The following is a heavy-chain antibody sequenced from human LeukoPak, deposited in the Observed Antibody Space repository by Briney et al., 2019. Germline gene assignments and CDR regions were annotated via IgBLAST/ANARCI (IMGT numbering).Heavy chain of an antibody. Sequence: PGGSLRLSCAASGFTFSSYAMSRVRQAPGKGLEWVSAISGSGGSTYYADSVKGRFTISRDNSKNTLYLQMNSLRAEDTAVYYCAKDPTTISRYYYYYMDVWGKGTTVTVSS. CDR2: ISGSGGST. CDR1: GFTFSSYA. D-gene: IGHD3-3*02. V-gene: IGHV3-23*01. CDR3: AKDPTTISRYYYYYMDV. J-gene: IGHJ6*03.